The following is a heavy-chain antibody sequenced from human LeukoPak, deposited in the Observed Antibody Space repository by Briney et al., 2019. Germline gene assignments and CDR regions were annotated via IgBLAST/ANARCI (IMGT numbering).Heavy chain of an antibody. J-gene: IGHJ4*02. CDR2: IASDGNDK. V-gene: IGHV3-30*18. D-gene: IGHD6-6*01. CDR1: AFTFRNYA. CDR3: AKDGAMAAARYYFDY. Sequence: GGSLRLSCAASAFTFRNYAMHWLRQAPGKGLEWVAVIASDGNDKHLADSVKGRFAISRDNSRNTLYLQMNSLRTEDTAVYYCAKDGAMAAARYYFDYWGQGTPVTVSS.